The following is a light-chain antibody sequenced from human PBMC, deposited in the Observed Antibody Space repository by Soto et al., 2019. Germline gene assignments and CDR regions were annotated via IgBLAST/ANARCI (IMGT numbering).Light chain of an antibody. Sequence: LTQPPSASGSPGQSVTISCAGTSSDVGGYNYVSWYQQYPGKVPKLMIYEVSERPSGVPDRFSGSKSGNTAFLTVSGLQSEDEADYYCLSYADTAYVFGTGTKVTVL. CDR1: SSDVGGYNY. J-gene: IGLJ1*01. CDR2: EVS. V-gene: IGLV2-8*01. CDR3: LSYADTAYV.